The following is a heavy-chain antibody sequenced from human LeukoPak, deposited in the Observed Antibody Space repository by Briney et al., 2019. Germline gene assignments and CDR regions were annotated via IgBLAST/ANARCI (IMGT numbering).Heavy chain of an antibody. CDR2: MNIDGSEK. J-gene: IGHJ4*02. D-gene: IGHD1-26*01. V-gene: IGHV3-7*01. CDR1: GFTFSNYW. Sequence: GGSLRLSCAASGFTFSNYWMGWVRQAPGKRPEWWANMNIDGSEKYYADSVKGRFSISRDNARNSVYLQMASLRVEDTAVYYCARDPVEWELLLDYWGQGTLVTVSS. CDR3: ARDPVEWELLLDY.